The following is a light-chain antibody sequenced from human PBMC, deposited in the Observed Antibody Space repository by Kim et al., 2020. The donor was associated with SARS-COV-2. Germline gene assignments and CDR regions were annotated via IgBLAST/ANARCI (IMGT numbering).Light chain of an antibody. V-gene: IGLV3-1*01. CDR1: KLGDKY. Sequence: SGSPGQTASITCSGDKLGDKYACWYQQKPGQSPGLVIYQDSKRPSGIPERFSGSNSGNTATLTISGTQAMDEADYYCQAWDSSTVVFGGGTQLTVL. J-gene: IGLJ2*01. CDR3: QAWDSSTVV. CDR2: QDS.